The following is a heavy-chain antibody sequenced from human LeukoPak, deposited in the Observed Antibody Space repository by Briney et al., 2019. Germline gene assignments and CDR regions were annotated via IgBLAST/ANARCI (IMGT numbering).Heavy chain of an antibody. D-gene: IGHD3-16*01. J-gene: IGHJ5*02. CDR3: ATSTYYDYVWGSYRLGT. CDR1: GYTLTELS. Sequence: ASVKVSCTVSGYTLTELSMHWVRQAPGKGLEWMGGFDPEDGETIYAQKFQGRVTMTEDTSTDTAYMELSSLRSEDTAVYYCATSTYYDYVWGSYRLGTWGQGPLVTVSS. V-gene: IGHV1-24*01. CDR2: FDPEDGET.